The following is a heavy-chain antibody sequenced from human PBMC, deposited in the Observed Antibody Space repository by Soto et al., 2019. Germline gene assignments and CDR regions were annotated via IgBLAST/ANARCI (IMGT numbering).Heavy chain of an antibody. CDR2: MYPGDSET. D-gene: IGHD5-18*01. J-gene: IGHJ4*02. CDR1: VYSFTNYW. Sequence: GESLKISCKGSVYSFTNYWVAWVRQMPGKGLEWMGLMYPGDSETRYSPSFQGHVTISADNSVTTAYLQWSSLKASDTAIYYCARGGYTYGVLYLDFWGPGTLVTVSS. CDR3: ARGGYTYGVLYLDF. V-gene: IGHV5-51*01.